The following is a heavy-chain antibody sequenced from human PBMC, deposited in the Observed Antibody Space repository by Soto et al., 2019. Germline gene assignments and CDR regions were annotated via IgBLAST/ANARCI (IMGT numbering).Heavy chain of an antibody. D-gene: IGHD2-2*01. CDR3: ARILCSSTSCYDYYYGMDV. J-gene: IGHJ6*02. V-gene: IGHV3-7*03. CDR1: GFTFSSYW. CDR2: IKQDGSEK. Sequence: GGSLRLSCAASGFTFSSYWMSWVRQAPGKGLEWVANIKQDGSEKYYVDSVKGRFTISRDNAKNSLYLQMNSLRAEDTAVYYCARILCSSTSCYDYYYGMDVWGQGTTVTVSS.